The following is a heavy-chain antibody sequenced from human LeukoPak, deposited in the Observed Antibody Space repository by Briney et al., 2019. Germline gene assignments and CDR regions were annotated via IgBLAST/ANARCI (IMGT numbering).Heavy chain of an antibody. Sequence: PGGSLRLSCAASGFTFSSYAMHWVRQAPGKGLEWVAFIWYDGSNTDYADSVKGRFTISRDNAKNTLYLQMNSLRAEDTAVYYCARDRGGSGPTTTDSWGQGTLVTVSS. CDR1: GFTFSSYA. CDR2: IWYDGSNT. V-gene: IGHV3-33*01. J-gene: IGHJ4*02. CDR3: ARDRGGSGPTTTDS. D-gene: IGHD6-19*01.